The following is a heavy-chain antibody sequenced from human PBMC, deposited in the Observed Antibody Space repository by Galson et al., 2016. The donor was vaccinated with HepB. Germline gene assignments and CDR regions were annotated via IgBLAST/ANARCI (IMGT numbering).Heavy chain of an antibody. CDR3: TRATGRRWFGGVDY. J-gene: IGHJ4*02. Sequence: SGAEAKKPRSTVKLSCQSSGCNFSNFAFCWGRQAPGQALEWMGRIIPIFDTPISAQTLQGRLSITTDESTTTITMDMITLRSEDTAISYCTRATGRRWFGGVDYWGQGTLVTVSS. V-gene: IGHV1-69*05. CDR1: GCNFSNFA. D-gene: IGHD3-10*01. CDR2: IIPIFDTP.